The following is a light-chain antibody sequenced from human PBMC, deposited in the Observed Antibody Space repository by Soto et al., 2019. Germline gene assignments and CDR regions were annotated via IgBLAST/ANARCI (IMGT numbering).Light chain of an antibody. Sequence: DIQMTQSPSTLSASVGDRVTITCRASQSISSGLAWYQQKPGKAPKLLIYDASSLESGVPSRFSGSGSGTEFTLTISSLQPDDFATYYCQQYNSYAWTFGQGTKVDI. CDR1: QSISSG. CDR2: DAS. J-gene: IGKJ1*01. V-gene: IGKV1-5*01. CDR3: QQYNSYAWT.